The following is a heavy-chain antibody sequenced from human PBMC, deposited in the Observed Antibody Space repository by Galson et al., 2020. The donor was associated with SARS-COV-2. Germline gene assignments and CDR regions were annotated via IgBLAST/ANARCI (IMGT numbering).Heavy chain of an antibody. CDR3: AREPAPLNGDNYFYGMDV. J-gene: IGHJ6*02. CDR2: ISYSGSA. D-gene: IGHD4-17*01. Sequence: MTSETLSLTCSVSEGPMSSYYWSWIRQPPGKGLEWIGSISYSGSANYNPSLRSRVTTSVELYKNQSSLKVTSVTAGDTAVYYCAREPAPLNGDNYFYGMDVWGRGTTVTVSS. CDR1: EGPMSSYY. V-gene: IGHV4-59*01.